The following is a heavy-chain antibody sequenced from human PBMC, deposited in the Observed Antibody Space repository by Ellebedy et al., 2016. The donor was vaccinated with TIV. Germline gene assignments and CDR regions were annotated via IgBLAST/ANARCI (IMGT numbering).Heavy chain of an antibody. CDR2: ISYDGGNV. CDR1: GFLFNNYG. V-gene: IGHV3-30*18. J-gene: IGHJ4*02. CDR3: AKELKPYNWKDLIDDFDY. D-gene: IGHD1-20*01. Sequence: PGGSLRLSCAASGFLFNNYGMHWVRQAPGKGLEWVAVISYDGGNVYYADSVKVRFTISRDSSKNTLFLQMNSLRAEDTAVYYCAKELKPYNWKDLIDDFDYWGQGTLVTVSS.